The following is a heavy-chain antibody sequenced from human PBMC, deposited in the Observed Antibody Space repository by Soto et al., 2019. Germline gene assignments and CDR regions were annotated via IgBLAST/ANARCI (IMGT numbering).Heavy chain of an antibody. CDR3: ARASSSWDSSGYYYLSAFDI. Sequence: GASVKISSKASGGTFSSYAISWVRQPPGQGLEWMGGIIPIFGTANYAQKFQGRVTITADESTSTAYMELSSLRSEDTAVYYCARASSSWDSSGYYYLSAFDIWGQGTMVTVSS. V-gene: IGHV1-69*13. CDR1: GGTFSSYA. CDR2: IIPIFGTA. D-gene: IGHD3-22*01. J-gene: IGHJ3*02.